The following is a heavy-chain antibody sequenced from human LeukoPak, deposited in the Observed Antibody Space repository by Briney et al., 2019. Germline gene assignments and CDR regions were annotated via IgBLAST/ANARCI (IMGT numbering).Heavy chain of an antibody. V-gene: IGHV3-7*01. J-gene: IGHJ4*02. Sequence: GGSLRLSCAASGFTFSSYAMSWVRQAPGKGLEWVANIKQGGSEKYYVDSVKGRFTISRDNAKNSLYLQMNSLRAEDTAVYYCAREGYSYGTYYFDYWGQGTLVTVSS. CDR1: GFTFSSYA. CDR2: IKQGGSEK. D-gene: IGHD5-18*01. CDR3: AREGYSYGTYYFDY.